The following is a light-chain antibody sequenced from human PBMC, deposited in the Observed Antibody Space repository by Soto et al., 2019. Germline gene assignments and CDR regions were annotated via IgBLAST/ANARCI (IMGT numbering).Light chain of an antibody. CDR1: SRDVGGYNF. CDR2: DVS. CDR3: SSYTSINTHV. J-gene: IGLJ1*01. Sequence: QSALTQPASVSGSPGQSITISCTGTSRDVGGYNFVSWYQQHPGKAPKLIISDVSNRPSGVSTRFSGSKSGNTASLTISGLQAEDEADYYCSSYTSINTHVFGTGTKLTVL. V-gene: IGLV2-14*01.